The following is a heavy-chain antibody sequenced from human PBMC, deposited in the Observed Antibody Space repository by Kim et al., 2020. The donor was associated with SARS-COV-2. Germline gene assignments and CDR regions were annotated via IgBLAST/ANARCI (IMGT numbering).Heavy chain of an antibody. V-gene: IGHV1-69*10. Sequence: SVKVSCKASGGTFSRLAINWVRQAPGQGLEWMRRIIPMPGVVNYPQRLQGKLTVTAGTSTSRVYMELSSLRSENTAGYYCATKYRTEYSYGDNERHPWGQATPVTVPS. D-gene: IGHD5-18*01. CDR3: ATKYRTEYSYGDNERHP. CDR2: IIPMPGVV. J-gene: IGHJ5*02. CDR1: GGTFSRLA.